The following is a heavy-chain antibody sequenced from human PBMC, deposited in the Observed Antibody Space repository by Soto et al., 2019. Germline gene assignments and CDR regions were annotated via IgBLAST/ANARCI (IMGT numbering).Heavy chain of an antibody. CDR3: ATRVDYYDSSGYSDAFDI. V-gene: IGHV1-69*01. J-gene: IGHJ3*02. CDR1: GGTFSSYA. D-gene: IGHD3-22*01. Sequence: QVQLVQSGAEVKKPGSSVKVSCKASGGTFSSYAISWVRQAPGQGLEWMGGIIPIFGTANYAQKFQGRVTITADESTSTAYMELSSLRSADTAVYYCATRVDYYDSSGYSDAFDIWGQGTMVTVSS. CDR2: IIPIFGTA.